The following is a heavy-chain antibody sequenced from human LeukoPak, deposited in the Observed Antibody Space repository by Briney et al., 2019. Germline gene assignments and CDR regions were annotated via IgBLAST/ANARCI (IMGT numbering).Heavy chain of an antibody. J-gene: IGHJ4*02. CDR2: IYYSGST. Sequence: SETLSLTCGVSGGSISSSSYYWGWIRQPPGKGLEWVGTIYYSGSTYYNPSLKSRVTISVDTSKNQFSLKLSSVTAADTAVYYCARQGWSSASGYYFDYWGQRTLVTVSS. CDR1: GGSISSSSYY. V-gene: IGHV4-39*01. D-gene: IGHD6-19*01. CDR3: ARQGWSSASGYYFDY.